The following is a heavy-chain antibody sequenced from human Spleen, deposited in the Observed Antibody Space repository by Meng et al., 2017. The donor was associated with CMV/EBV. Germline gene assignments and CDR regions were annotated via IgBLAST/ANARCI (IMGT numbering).Heavy chain of an antibody. CDR3: AKLTTAAGTDN. J-gene: IGHJ4*02. V-gene: IGHV3-23*01. D-gene: IGHD1-14*01. Sequence: GESLKISCAVSGFTFSRYWMHWVRQAPGKGLVWVSTITGSGHSTYYADSLKGRFTISRDNSKNTLYLQMNSLRAEDTAVYYCAKLTTAAGTDNWGQGTLVTVSS. CDR1: GFTFSRYW. CDR2: ITGSGHST.